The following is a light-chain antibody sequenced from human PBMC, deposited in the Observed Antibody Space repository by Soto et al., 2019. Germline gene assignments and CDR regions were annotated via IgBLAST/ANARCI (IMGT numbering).Light chain of an antibody. CDR3: SSYRSSSTAYV. Sequence: QSALTQPAPVSGSPGQSITISCTGTSSDINGYNYVSWYQQHPGKAPKVMIYEVSNRPSGVSNRFSGSKSGNTASLTISGLQAEDEADYYCSSYRSSSTAYVFGTGTKVTVL. CDR2: EVS. V-gene: IGLV2-14*01. CDR1: SSDINGYNY. J-gene: IGLJ1*01.